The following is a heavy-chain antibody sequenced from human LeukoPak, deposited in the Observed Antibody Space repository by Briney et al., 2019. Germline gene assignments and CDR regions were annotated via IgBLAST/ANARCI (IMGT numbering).Heavy chain of an antibody. CDR2: ISYDGSNK. D-gene: IGHD3-22*01. CDR1: GFTFSSYG. CDR3: AKDPNYYDSSGYYYLDY. V-gene: IGHV3-30*18. Sequence: GGSLRLSCAASGFTFSSYGMHWVRQAPGKGLEWVAVISYDGSNKYYADSVKGRFTISRDNSKNTLYLQMNSLRAEDTAVYYCAKDPNYYDSSGYYYLDYWGQGTLVTVSS. J-gene: IGHJ4*02.